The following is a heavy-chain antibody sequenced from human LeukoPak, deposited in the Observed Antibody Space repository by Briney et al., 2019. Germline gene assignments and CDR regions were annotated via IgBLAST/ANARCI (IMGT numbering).Heavy chain of an antibody. CDR2: IYSDGST. D-gene: IGHD1-26*01. CDR3: ARELREHGVFDI. J-gene: IGHJ3*02. CDR1: GFTVSSNY. V-gene: IGHV3-53*01. Sequence: GGSLRLSCAASGFTVSSNYMSWVRQAPGTGLEWVSEIYSDGSTYYAASVKGRFSISRDNSKNTVYLQMNSLRAEDTAIYYCARELREHGVFDIWGQGTMVTVSS.